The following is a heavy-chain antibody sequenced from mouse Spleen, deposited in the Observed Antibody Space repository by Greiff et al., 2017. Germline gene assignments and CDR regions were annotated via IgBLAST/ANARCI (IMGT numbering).Heavy chain of an antibody. CDR2: INSNGGST. V-gene: IGHV5-6-2*01. Sequence: EVKLMESGGGLVKPGGSLKLSCAASGFTFSSYAMSWVRQTPEKRLEWVAAINSNGGSTYYPDTVKDRFTISRDNAKNTLYLQMSSLRSEDTALYYCARRGYYDGDWYFDVWGAGTTVTVSS. CDR3: ARRGYYDGDWYFDV. D-gene: IGHD2-13*01. J-gene: IGHJ1*01. CDR1: GFTFSSYA.